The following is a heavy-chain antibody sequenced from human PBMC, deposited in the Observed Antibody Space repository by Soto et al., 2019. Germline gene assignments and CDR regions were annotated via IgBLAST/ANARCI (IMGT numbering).Heavy chain of an antibody. J-gene: IGHJ4*02. D-gene: IGHD2-2*01. CDR1: GFTFSTYW. V-gene: IGHV3-7*01. CDR3: ASGTSARNVGYFDY. CDR2: IKQDGSEI. Sequence: EVQLVESGGGLVQPGGSLRLSCAASGFTFSTYWMSWVRQAPGKGLEWVANIKQDGSEIYSVDSVKGRFTISRDNAKNSLYLQMNGLRAEDTAVYYCASGTSARNVGYFDYWGQGSRVTVSS.